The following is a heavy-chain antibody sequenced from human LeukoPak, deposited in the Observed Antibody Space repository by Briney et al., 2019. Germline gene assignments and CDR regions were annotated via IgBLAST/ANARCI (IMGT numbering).Heavy chain of an antibody. V-gene: IGHV3-7*03. CDR2: IKQDGSEK. CDR1: GFTFSSYW. D-gene: IGHD6-6*01. CDR3: ATRSSSSYLRAFDI. Sequence: GGSLRLSCAASGFTFSSYWMSWVRQAPGKGLEWVANIKQDGSEKYYVDSVKGRFTISRDNAKNSLYLQMNRLRAEDTAVYYCATRSSSSYLRAFDIWGQGTMVTVSS. J-gene: IGHJ3*02.